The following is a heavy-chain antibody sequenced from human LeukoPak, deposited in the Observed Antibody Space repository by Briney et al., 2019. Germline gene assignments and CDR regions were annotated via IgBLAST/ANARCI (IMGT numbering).Heavy chain of an antibody. CDR2: ISGSGGST. D-gene: IGHD4-17*01. J-gene: IGHJ4*02. V-gene: IGHV3-23*01. CDR1: GFTFSSYA. Sequence: GGSLRLSCAASGFTFSSYAMSWVRQAPGKGLEWVSAISGSGGSTYYADSVKGRFTISRDNSKNTLYLQMNSLRAEDTAVYYSAKDPLATVTIFDYWGQGTLVTVSS. CDR3: AKDPLATVTIFDY.